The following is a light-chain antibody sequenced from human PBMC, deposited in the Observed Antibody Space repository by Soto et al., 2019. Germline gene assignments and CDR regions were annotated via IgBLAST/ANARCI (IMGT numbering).Light chain of an antibody. CDR2: DVT. V-gene: IGLV2-11*01. Sequence: QSALAQPRSGSESLGQSVTISCTVTISAVGCYDYVSWYQQHPGKAPKLMIYDVTMRPSGVPDRFSGSRSGNTASLTISWLRAEDEADYYCCSFSGSNTLYVFGTGTKVTVL. CDR1: ISAVGCYDY. J-gene: IGLJ1*01. CDR3: CSFSGSNTLYV.